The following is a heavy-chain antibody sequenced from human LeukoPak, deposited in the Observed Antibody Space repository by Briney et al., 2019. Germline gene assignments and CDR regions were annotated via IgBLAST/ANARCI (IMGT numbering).Heavy chain of an antibody. J-gene: IGHJ4*02. V-gene: IGHV3-7*01. D-gene: IGHD2-15*01. CDR1: GFTFSSYW. Sequence: GGSLRLSCAASGFTFSSYWMSWVRQAPGKGLEWVANIKQDGSEKYYVDSVKGRFTISRDNAKNSLYLQMNSLRAEDTAVYYCARGVVVVAATSFDYWGQGTLVTVSS. CDR2: IKQDGSEK. CDR3: ARGVVVVAATSFDY.